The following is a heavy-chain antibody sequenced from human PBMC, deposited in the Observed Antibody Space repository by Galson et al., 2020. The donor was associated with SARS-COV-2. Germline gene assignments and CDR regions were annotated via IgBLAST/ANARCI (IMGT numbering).Heavy chain of an antibody. CDR2: ISGSGGST. CDR1: GFTFSSYA. V-gene: IGHV3-23*01. Sequence: TGGSLRLSCAASGFTFSSYAMSWVRQAPGKGLEWVSAISGSGGSTYYADSVKGRFTISRDNSKNTLYLQMNSLRAEDTAVYYCAKDSCSSTSCSNYDAFDIWGQGTMVTVSS. J-gene: IGHJ3*02. CDR3: AKDSCSSTSCSNYDAFDI. D-gene: IGHD2-2*01.